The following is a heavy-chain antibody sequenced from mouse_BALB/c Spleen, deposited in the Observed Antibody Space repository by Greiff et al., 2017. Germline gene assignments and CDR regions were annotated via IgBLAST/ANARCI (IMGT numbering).Heavy chain of an antibody. CDR3: AYGNYDAMDY. J-gene: IGHJ4*01. Sequence: EVQVVESGGGLVQPGGSRKLSCAASGFTFSSFGMHWVRQAPEKGLEWVAYISSGSSTIYYADTVKGRFTISRDNPKNTLFLQMTSLRSEDTAMYYCAYGNYDAMDYWGQGTSVTVSS. CDR1: GFTFSSFG. V-gene: IGHV5-17*02. CDR2: ISSGSSTI. D-gene: IGHD2-1*01.